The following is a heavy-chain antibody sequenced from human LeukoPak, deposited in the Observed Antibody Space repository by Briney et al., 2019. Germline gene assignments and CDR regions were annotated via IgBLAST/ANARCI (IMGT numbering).Heavy chain of an antibody. V-gene: IGHV4-39*01. J-gene: IGHJ6*03. D-gene: IGHD4-23*01. CDR3: ARLTPYYYYYMDV. CDR2: IYYSGST. CDR1: GGSISSSSYY. Sequence: SETLSLTCTVSGGSISSSSYYWGWIRQPPGKGLEWIGSIYYSGSTHYNPSLKSRVTISVDTSKNQFSLKLSSVTAADTAVYYCARLTPYYYYYMDVWGKGTTVTVSS.